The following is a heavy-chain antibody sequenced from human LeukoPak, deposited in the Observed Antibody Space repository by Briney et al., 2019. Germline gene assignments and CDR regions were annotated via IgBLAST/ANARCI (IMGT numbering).Heavy chain of an antibody. CDR1: GFTFGDYT. D-gene: IGHD3-22*01. CDR3: TRAQYNYDTPFDY. J-gene: IGHJ4*02. CDR2: IGSKAYGGTT. Sequence: PGGSLRLSCTASGFTFGDYTLSWVRQAPGKGLEWVGFIGSKAYGGTTQYAASVKGRFSISRDDSIRIAYLQMNSLKTEDTAVYYCTRAQYNYDTPFDYWGQGTLVTVSS. V-gene: IGHV3-49*04.